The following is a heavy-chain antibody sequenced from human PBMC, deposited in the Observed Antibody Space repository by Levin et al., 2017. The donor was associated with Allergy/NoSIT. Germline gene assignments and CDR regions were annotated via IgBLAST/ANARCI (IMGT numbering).Heavy chain of an antibody. V-gene: IGHV4-59*01. CDR1: GGSISSSY. CDR3: ARVGHECGELVLGLDA. D-gene: IGHD1-7*01. CDR2: IYKSGST. J-gene: IGHJ5*02. Sequence: SQTLSLTCTVSGGSISSSYWSWIRQPPGKGLEWIGYIYKSGSTNYNPSLKSRITISIDTSKNQFSLKLNSVTAADTAVYYCARVGHECGELVLGLDAWGQGTLVTVSS.